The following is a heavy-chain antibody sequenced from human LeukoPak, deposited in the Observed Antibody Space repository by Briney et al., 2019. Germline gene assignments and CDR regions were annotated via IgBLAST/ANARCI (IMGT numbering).Heavy chain of an antibody. CDR2: IYYSGST. V-gene: IGHV4-59*01. Sequence: KTSETLSLTCTVSGGSISSYYWSWIRQPPGKGLEWIGYIYYSGSTNYNPSLKSRVTISVDTSKNQFSLKLSSVTAADTAVYYCARAVGDYGDYYFDYWGQGTLVTVSS. D-gene: IGHD4-17*01. CDR3: ARAVGDYGDYYFDY. CDR1: GGSISSYY. J-gene: IGHJ4*02.